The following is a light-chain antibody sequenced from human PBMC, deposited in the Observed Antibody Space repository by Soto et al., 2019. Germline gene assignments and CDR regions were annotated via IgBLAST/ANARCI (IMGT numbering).Light chain of an antibody. CDR1: QSVSSN. CDR3: QQYNNWHTWT. J-gene: IGKJ1*01. CDR2: GAS. V-gene: IGKV3-15*01. Sequence: EILMTQSPATLSVSPGERATLSCGASQSVSSNLAWYQQKPGQAPRLLIYGASTRATGIPARSSGSGSGTEFTLTISSLKSEDFAVYYCQQYNNWHTWTFGQGTKVDIK.